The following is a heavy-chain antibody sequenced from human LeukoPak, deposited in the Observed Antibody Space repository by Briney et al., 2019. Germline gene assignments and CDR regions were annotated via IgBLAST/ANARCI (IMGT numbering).Heavy chain of an antibody. CDR3: ARGSIRGSRTYCSSTSCYIGSRRYYFDY. D-gene: IGHD2-2*02. V-gene: IGHV1-8*03. CDR2: MNPNSGNT. J-gene: IGHJ4*02. Sequence: ASVKVSCKASGYTFTSYDINWVRQATGQGLEWMGWMNPNSGNTGYAQKFQGRVTITRNTSISTAYMELSSLRSEDTAVYYCARGSIRGSRTYCSSTSCYIGSRRYYFDYWGQGTLVTVSS. CDR1: GYTFTSYD.